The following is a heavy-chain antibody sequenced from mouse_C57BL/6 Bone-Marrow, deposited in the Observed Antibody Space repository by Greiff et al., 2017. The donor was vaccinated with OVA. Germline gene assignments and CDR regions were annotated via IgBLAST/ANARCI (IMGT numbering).Heavy chain of an antibody. J-gene: IGHJ2*01. V-gene: IGHV1-63*01. CDR3: SRYDYDYFDY. Sequence: QVQLKQSGAELVRPGTSVKMSCKASGYTFTNYWIGWAKQRPGHGLEWIGEIYPGGGYTNYNEKFKGKATLTADKSSSTAYMQFSSLTSEDSAIYYCSRYDYDYFDYWGQGTTLTVSS. CDR2: IYPGGGYT. D-gene: IGHD2-4*01. CDR1: GYTFTNYW.